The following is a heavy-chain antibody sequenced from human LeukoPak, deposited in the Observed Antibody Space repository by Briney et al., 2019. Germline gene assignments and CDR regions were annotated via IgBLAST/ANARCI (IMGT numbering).Heavy chain of an antibody. J-gene: IGHJ3*02. CDR2: ISSSSSPI. V-gene: IGHV3-48*02. D-gene: IGHD5-24*01. Sequence: GGSLRLSCAASGFTFSSYSVNWVRQAPGKGLEWVSYISSSSSPIYYADSVEGRFTISRDNAKNLLYLQMNSLGDEDTAVYYCARDGRDGYNRAPGAFDIWGQGTMVTVSS. CDR1: GFTFSSYS. CDR3: ARDGRDGYNRAPGAFDI.